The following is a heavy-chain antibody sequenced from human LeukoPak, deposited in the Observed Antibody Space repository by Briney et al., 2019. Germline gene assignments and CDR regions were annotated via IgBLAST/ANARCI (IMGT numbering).Heavy chain of an antibody. CDR1: GFTFSSYW. Sequence: GGSLRLSCAASGFTFSSYWMRWVRQAPGKGLEWVANIKQDGSEENYVDSVKDRFTISRDNAKNSLYLQMNSLRAEDTAVYYCASGLELDYWGQGTLVTVSS. CDR3: ASGLELDY. J-gene: IGHJ4*02. V-gene: IGHV3-7*03. CDR2: IKQDGSEE.